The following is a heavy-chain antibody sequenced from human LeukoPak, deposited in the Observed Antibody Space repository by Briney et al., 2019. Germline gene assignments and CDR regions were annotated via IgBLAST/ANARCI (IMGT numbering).Heavy chain of an antibody. V-gene: IGHV3-30*02. CDR1: GFTFRNYG. D-gene: IGHD3-10*01. J-gene: IGHJ6*04. CDR3: ASSSDIYGSGSYFNSLGDV. Sequence: GGSLRLSCAASGFTFRNYGMHWVRQAPGKGLEWVAFIRYDGSNKYYADSVKGRFTISRDNSKNTLYLQMNSLRAEDTAVYYCASSSDIYGSGSYFNSLGDVWGKGTTVSISS. CDR2: IRYDGSNK.